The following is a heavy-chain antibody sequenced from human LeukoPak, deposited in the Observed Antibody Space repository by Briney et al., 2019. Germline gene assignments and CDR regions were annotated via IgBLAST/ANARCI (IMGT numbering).Heavy chain of an antibody. V-gene: IGHV4-59*08. CDR3: ARHISSGGTYAHFDY. Sequence: SEALSLTCTVSGSMYNYYWSWIRQPPGKGLEWIGYIHYNGITNYNPSLKSRVAMSLDTSKNQVSLKLNSVTAADTAVYYCARHISSGGTYAHFDYWGQGTLVTVSS. D-gene: IGHD1-26*01. CDR2: IHYNGIT. CDR1: GSMYNYY. J-gene: IGHJ4*02.